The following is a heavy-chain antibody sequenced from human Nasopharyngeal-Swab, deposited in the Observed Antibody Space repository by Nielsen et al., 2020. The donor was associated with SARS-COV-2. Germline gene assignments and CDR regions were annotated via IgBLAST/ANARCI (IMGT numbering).Heavy chain of an antibody. Sequence: LKISCTASGFTFGDYAMSWFRQAPGKGLEWVGFIRSKAYGGTTEYAASVKGRFTISRDDSKSIAYLQMNSLKTEDTAVYYCTRVDYYYGMDVWGQGTTVTVSS. CDR3: TRVDYYYGMDV. CDR2: IRSKAYGGTT. J-gene: IGHJ6*02. V-gene: IGHV3-49*03. CDR1: GFTFGDYA.